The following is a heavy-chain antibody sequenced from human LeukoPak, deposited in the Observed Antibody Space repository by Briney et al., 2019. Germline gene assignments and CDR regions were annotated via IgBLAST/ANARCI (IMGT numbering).Heavy chain of an antibody. CDR1: GFTFSSYG. CDR2: ISYDGSNK. CDR3: AKEGADYGDLDAFDI. V-gene: IGHV3-30*18. Sequence: GRSLRLSCAASGFTFSSYGMHWVRQAPGKGLEWVAVISYDGSNKYYADSVKGRFTISRDNSKNSLYLQMNSLRTEDTALYYCAKEGADYGDLDAFDIWGQGTMVTVSS. D-gene: IGHD4-17*01. J-gene: IGHJ3*02.